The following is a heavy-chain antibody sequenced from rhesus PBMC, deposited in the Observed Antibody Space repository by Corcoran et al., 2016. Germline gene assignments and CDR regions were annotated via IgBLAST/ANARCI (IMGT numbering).Heavy chain of an antibody. Sequence: EVQLVQSGAEVKKPGASVKISCRVSGTTLPASYLPGGRRAPGKGLEWMGRVDPEDGEAIHAQKFQDRVTITADTSTDTAYMELSSLRSEDTAVYYCATGGNHKFDYWGQGVLVTVSS. CDR2: VDPEDGEA. J-gene: IGHJ4*01. D-gene: IGHD4-11*01. CDR3: ATGGNHKFDY. V-gene: IGHV1-111*02. CDR1: GTTLPASY.